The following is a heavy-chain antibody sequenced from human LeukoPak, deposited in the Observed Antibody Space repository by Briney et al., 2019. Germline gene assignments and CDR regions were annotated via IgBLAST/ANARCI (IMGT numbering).Heavy chain of an antibody. CDR3: AKDYYGSGSQDSYYYGMDV. J-gene: IGHJ6*02. D-gene: IGHD3-10*01. CDR1: GFTFSSSA. V-gene: IGHV3-23*01. CDR2: ISGSGVST. Sequence: GGSLRLSCAASGFTFSSSAMSWVRQAPGKGLEWVSAISGSGVSTYYADSVKGRFTISRDNSKNTLYLQMNSLRAEDPAVYYCAKDYYGSGSQDSYYYGMDVWGQGTTVTVSS.